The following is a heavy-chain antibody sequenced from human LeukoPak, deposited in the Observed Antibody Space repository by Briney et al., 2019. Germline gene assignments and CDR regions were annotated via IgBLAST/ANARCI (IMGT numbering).Heavy chain of an antibody. Sequence: GGSLRLSCAASGFTVSTNYMSWVRQAPGKGLEWVSVIDSGGSKKYAESVKGRFTISRDNSKNTLYLQMNSLRAEDTAVYYCARESPDDSSASWGQGTLVTVSS. J-gene: IGHJ5*02. CDR1: GFTVSTNY. CDR3: ARESPDDSSAS. D-gene: IGHD3-22*01. V-gene: IGHV3-66*01. CDR2: IDSGGSK.